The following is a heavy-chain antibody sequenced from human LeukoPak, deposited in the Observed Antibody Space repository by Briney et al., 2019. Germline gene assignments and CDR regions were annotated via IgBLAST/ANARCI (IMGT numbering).Heavy chain of an antibody. J-gene: IGHJ4*02. CDR2: IVVGSGNT. V-gene: IGHV1-58*01. D-gene: IGHD6-19*01. Sequence: ASVKVSCTASGFTFTSSAVQWVRQARGQRLEWIGWIVVGSGNTNYAQKFQERVTITRDMSTSTAYMELSSLRSEDTTVYYCAAVTVAGTGDYWGQGTLVTVSS. CDR3: AAVTVAGTGDY. CDR1: GFTFTSSA.